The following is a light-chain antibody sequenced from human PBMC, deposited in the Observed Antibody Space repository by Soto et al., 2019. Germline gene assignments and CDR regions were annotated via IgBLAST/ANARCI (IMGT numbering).Light chain of an antibody. CDR2: KAS. Sequence: DIQMTKSPSTLDASVEDRVTITCRASQSISSGLAWYQQKPGKAPKLLSYKASSLESRVPSRFSGSGSGTEYPLTISSLQLDDFATYYCEQYNSYWTFGQGTKVEIK. J-gene: IGKJ1*01. V-gene: IGKV1-5*03. CDR1: QSISSG. CDR3: EQYNSYWT.